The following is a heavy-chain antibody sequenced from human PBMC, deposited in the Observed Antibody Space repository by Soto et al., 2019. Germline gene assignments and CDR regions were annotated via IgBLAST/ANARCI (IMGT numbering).Heavy chain of an antibody. CDR2: ISYDGSNK. V-gene: IGHV3-30*18. J-gene: IGHJ4*02. CDR1: GVTFSIYG. Sequence: GGSVGLSCAASGVTFSIYGMHWVRQAPGKGLEWVAVISYDGSNKYYADSVKGRFTISRDNSKNTLYLQMNSLRAEDTAVYYCANVACQYRCYPSPLLYRAQGTLVTVS. CDR3: ANVACQYRCYPSPLLY. D-gene: IGHD5-12*01.